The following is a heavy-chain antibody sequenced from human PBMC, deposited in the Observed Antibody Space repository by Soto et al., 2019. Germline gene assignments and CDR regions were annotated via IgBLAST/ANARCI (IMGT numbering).Heavy chain of an antibody. CDR2: IKSKSDGGTT. J-gene: IGHJ5*02. V-gene: IGHV3-15*01. Sequence: GGSLRLSCAAYGFTLSHAWMSWVRQAPGKRLDWVGRIKSKSDGGTTEYAAPVRGRFTISRDDSKNTLYLQMNSLKTEDTAVYYCTTDLWRIAVVVGSTGYFNPWGQGTPVTVSS. D-gene: IGHD2-15*01. CDR3: TTDLWRIAVVVGSTGYFNP. CDR1: GFTLSHAW.